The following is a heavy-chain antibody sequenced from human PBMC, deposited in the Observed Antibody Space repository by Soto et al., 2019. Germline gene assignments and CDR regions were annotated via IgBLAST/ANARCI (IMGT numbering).Heavy chain of an antibody. CDR2: IYPGDSDT. Sequence: GESLKISCKGSGYSFTSYWIGWVRQMPGKGLEWMGIIYPGDSDTRYSPSFQGQVTISADKSISTAYLQWSSLKASDTAMYYCARVAAAGTNLPNWFDPWGQGTLVTVSS. CDR3: ARVAAAGTNLPNWFDP. V-gene: IGHV5-51*01. J-gene: IGHJ5*02. CDR1: GYSFTSYW. D-gene: IGHD6-13*01.